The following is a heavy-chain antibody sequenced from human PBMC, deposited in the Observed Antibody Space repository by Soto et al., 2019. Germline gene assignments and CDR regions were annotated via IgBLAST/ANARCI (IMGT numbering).Heavy chain of an antibody. Sequence: SETLSLTCAVSGGSISSDNYFWGWLRQSPGRGLEWIGTIYYSGSTYYNPSLESRVTMSIDTSKNQFSLKLNAVTAADTAVYYCARHPTYNWNYGDWFDPWGQGTLVTVSS. CDR3: ARHPTYNWNYGDWFDP. D-gene: IGHD1-7*01. CDR1: GGSISSDNYF. V-gene: IGHV4-39*01. J-gene: IGHJ5*02. CDR2: IYYSGST.